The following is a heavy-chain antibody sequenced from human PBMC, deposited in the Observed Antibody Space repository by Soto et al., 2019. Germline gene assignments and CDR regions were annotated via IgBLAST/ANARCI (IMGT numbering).Heavy chain of an antibody. CDR2: IWNDGIRK. V-gene: IGHV3-33*01. Sequence: XGSLRLSSSASGFTFSRYGMHWVRQAPGKGLEWVALIWNDGIRKAYVDSVKGRFTISRDNSKNTLDLQMNSLRAEDTAVYYCARDDDYDANAFDYWGPGNLVTVSS. J-gene: IGHJ4*02. CDR1: GFTFSRYG. D-gene: IGHD3-22*01. CDR3: ARDDDYDANAFDY.